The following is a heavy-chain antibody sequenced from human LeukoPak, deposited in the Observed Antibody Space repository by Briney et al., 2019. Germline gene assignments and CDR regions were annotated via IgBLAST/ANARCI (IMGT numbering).Heavy chain of an antibody. J-gene: IGHJ4*02. D-gene: IGHD3-22*01. V-gene: IGHV3-74*01. CDR1: GFTFSSSF. CDR2: INPGNIT. Sequence: GGSLRLSCVASGFTFSSSFMDWVRQVPGKGLAWVSRINPGNITTYADSVKGRFTISRDNAKNTLYLQMNSLRAEDTAVYYCARPFYFDSIDIWGQGTLVTVSS. CDR3: ARPFYFDSIDI.